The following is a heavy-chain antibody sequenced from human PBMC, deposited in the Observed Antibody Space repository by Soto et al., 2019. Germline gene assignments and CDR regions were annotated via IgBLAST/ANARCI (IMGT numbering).Heavy chain of an antibody. D-gene: IGHD6-25*01. V-gene: IGHV3-9*01. J-gene: IGHJ4*02. Sequence: EVQLVESGGGLIQPGRSLRLSGAASGFTFDNYAMHWVRQAPGKGLEWVSGISWDSGSIDYADSVRGRFTISRDNARNSLYLRMSSLRPEDTALYYCAKDAAYYFDYWGQGTLVTVSS. CDR1: GFTFDNYA. CDR3: AKDAAYYFDY. CDR2: ISWDSGSI.